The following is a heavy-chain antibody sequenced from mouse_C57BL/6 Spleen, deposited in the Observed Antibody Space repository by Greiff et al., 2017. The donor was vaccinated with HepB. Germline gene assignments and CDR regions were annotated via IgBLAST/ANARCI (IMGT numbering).Heavy chain of an antibody. D-gene: IGHD2-5*01. CDR2: ISYDGSN. V-gene: IGHV3-6*01. Sequence: EVKVEESGPGLVKPSQSLSLTCSVTGYSITSGYYWNWIRQFPGNKLEWMGYISYDGSNNYNPSLKNRISITRDTSKNQFFLKLNSVTTEDTATYYCAREGSNFYFDYWGQGTTLTVSS. CDR1: GYSITSGYY. J-gene: IGHJ2*01. CDR3: AREGSNFYFDY.